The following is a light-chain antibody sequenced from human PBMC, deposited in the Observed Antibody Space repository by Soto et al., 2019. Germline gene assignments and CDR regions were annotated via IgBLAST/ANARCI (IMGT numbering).Light chain of an antibody. CDR3: ATWDSSLSAVV. CDR1: SSNIGNNH. Sequence: SVLTQPPSVSAATGQKVTISCSGSSSNIGNNHVSWYQHFPGTAPKLLISDRNNRPSGIPDRFSGSKSGTSASLGITGLQTGDDADYYCATWDSSLSAVVFGGGTKLTVL. V-gene: IGLV1-51*01. J-gene: IGLJ2*01. CDR2: DRN.